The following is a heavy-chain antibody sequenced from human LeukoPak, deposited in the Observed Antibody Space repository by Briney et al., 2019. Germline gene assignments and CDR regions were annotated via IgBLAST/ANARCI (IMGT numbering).Heavy chain of an antibody. CDR3: ARHPPNYGMDV. CDR2: INPSGGST. Sequence: ASVKVSCKASGYTFTSYYMHWVRQAPGQGLEWMGIINPSGGSTSYAQKFQGRVTMTRNTSISTAYMELSSLRSEDTAVYYCARHPPNYGMDVWGQGTTVTVSS. J-gene: IGHJ6*02. CDR1: GYTFTSYY. V-gene: IGHV1-46*01.